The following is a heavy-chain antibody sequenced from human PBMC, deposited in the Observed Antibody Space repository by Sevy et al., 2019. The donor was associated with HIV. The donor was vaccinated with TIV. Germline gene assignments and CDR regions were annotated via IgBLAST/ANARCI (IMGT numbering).Heavy chain of an antibody. CDR1: GYNFASDG. J-gene: IGHJ4*02. CDR3: ARVPTYYYGSATYFDY. D-gene: IGHD3-10*01. V-gene: IGHV1-18*04. Sequence: ASVKVSCKASGYNFASDGFSWVRQAPGQGLEWMGWIGVYNGNAKYAQVFQDRFIMTTDTSTSTAYMELRSLRSDDTAVYYCARVPTYYYGSATYFDYWGQGTLVTVSS. CDR2: IGVYNGNA.